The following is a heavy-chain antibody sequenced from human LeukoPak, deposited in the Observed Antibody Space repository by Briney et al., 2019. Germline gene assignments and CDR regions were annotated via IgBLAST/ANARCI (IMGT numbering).Heavy chain of an antibody. J-gene: IGHJ4*02. CDR3: AKDFNTVTTLDS. V-gene: IGHV3-30*18. CDR2: ISYDGRQT. D-gene: IGHD4-17*01. Sequence: PGGSLRLSCAASGFTFSSYGMHWVRQAPGKGLEWMADISYDGRQTYYADSVKGRFTISRDNSKSTVYLQMNNLTTDDTAVYSCAKDFNTVTTLDSWGQGTLVTVSS. CDR1: GFTFSSYG.